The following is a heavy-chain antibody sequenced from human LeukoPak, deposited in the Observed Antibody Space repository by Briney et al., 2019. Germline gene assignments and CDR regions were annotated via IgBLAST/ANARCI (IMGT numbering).Heavy chain of an antibody. J-gene: IGHJ4*02. Sequence: SVKVSCKVSGYTLTDYYIHWVRQAPGQGLEWMGRRNPNIGGTNYAQKFQGRVTMTRDTSTDTAYMHLSSLRSTDTAVYFCARALGVGFGQNAYYFDHWGQGTLVTVSS. D-gene: IGHD1-26*01. CDR1: GYTLTDYY. V-gene: IGHV1-2*06. CDR3: ARALGVGFGQNAYYFDH. CDR2: RNPNIGGT.